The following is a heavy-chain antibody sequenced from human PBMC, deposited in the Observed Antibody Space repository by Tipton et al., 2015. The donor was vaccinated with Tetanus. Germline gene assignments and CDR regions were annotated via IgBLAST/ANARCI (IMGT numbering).Heavy chain of an antibody. J-gene: IGHJ4*02. V-gene: IGHV1-69*01. D-gene: IGHD3-22*01. CDR2: IIPIIGTA. CDR3: AREAVGGWHYDSSGYRRYLFDY. CDR1: GCTFSSYA. Sequence: QLVQSGAEVKKPGSSVKVSCKASGCTFSSYAICWVRQAPGQGLEWMGAIIPIIGTADYAQKFQGKVTITADESTSTAYMELSSLRSAATALYYCAREAVGGWHYDSSGYRRYLFDYWGQGTLV.